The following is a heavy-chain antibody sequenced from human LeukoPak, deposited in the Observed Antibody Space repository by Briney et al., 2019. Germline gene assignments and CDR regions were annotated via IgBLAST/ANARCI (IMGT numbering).Heavy chain of an antibody. CDR3: AKVAARRDYEAYFEY. D-gene: IGHD5-24*01. CDR1: GFTFSIYA. V-gene: IGHV3-23*01. J-gene: IGHJ4*02. Sequence: GGSLRLSCAASGFTFSIYAMSWVRQAPGKGLEWVAAISSSGGTAYYADSMRGRFSISRDNSKSMLYLEMSSLRTDDTAVYYCAKVAARRDYEAYFEYWGQGTQVTVSS. CDR2: ISSSGGTA.